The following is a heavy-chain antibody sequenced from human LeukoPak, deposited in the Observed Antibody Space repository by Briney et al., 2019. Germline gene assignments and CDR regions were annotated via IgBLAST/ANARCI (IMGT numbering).Heavy chain of an antibody. Sequence: PGGSLRLSCTASGFTVSSKYMSWARQAPGKGLECVSSIHGDGTRYYADSVKGRFSITRDNSKNTLYLHMNSLRAEDTAVYHCATRIAATGRYYSDFWGQGTLVTVSS. J-gene: IGHJ4*02. CDR2: IHGDGTR. V-gene: IGHV3-53*01. CDR3: ATRIAATGRYYSDF. D-gene: IGHD6-13*01. CDR1: GFTVSSKY.